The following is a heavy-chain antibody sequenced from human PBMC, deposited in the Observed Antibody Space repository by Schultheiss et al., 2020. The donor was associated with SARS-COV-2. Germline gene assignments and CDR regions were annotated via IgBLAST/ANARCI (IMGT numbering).Heavy chain of an antibody. V-gene: IGHV4-38-2*01. CDR2: IYHSGST. D-gene: IGHD3-16*01. Sequence: SETLSLTCAVSGYSISSGYYWSWIRQPPGKGLEWIGSIYHSGSTYYNPSLKSRVTISVDTSKNQFSLKLSSVTAADTAVYYCASGIPGYDPLGHWGQGTLVTVSS. J-gene: IGHJ4*02. CDR3: ASGIPGYDPLGH. CDR1: GYSISSGYY.